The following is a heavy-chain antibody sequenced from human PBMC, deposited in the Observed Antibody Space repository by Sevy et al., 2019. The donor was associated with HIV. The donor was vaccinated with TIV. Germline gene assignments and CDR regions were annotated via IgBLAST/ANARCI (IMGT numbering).Heavy chain of an antibody. CDR2: ISGFSSYI. J-gene: IGHJ4*01. CDR3: ARDGGCTSTSCLLYFDY. CDR1: GFTFSTYT. V-gene: IGHV3-21*01. D-gene: IGHD2-2*01. Sequence: GGSLRLSCAVSGFTFSTYTMNWVRQAPGKGLEWVSSISGFSSYIYYADSVKGRSTISRDNAKNSLYLQMNSLRAEDTAVYYCARDGGCTSTSCLLYFDYWGQGTLVTVSS.